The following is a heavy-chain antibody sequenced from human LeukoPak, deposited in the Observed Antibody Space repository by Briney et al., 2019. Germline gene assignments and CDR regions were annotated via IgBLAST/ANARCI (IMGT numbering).Heavy chain of an antibody. J-gene: IGHJ4*02. Sequence: SVKVSCKASGGSFNNYAVTWVRQAPGQGLEWMGGFIPILDTTNYAPNFQGRVTITTDESSTTAYMELSSLKWEDTALYYCARSKDYDYHFNYWGQGTLVTVSS. CDR1: GGSFNNYA. CDR2: FIPILDTT. CDR3: ARSKDYDYHFNY. D-gene: IGHD5-12*01. V-gene: IGHV1-69*05.